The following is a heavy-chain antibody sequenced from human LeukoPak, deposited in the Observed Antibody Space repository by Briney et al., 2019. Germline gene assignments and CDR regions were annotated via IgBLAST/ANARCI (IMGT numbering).Heavy chain of an antibody. CDR1: GYTFTSYG. D-gene: IGHD6-13*01. Sequence: GASVKVSCKASGYTFTSYGISWVRQAPGQGLEWMGRIIPILGIANYAQKFQGRVTITADKSTSTAYMELSSLRSEDTAVYYCASGVAAAGTGLPYYYYYGMDVWGQGTTVTVSS. V-gene: IGHV1-69*04. CDR3: ASGVAAAGTGLPYYYYYGMDV. CDR2: IIPILGIA. J-gene: IGHJ6*02.